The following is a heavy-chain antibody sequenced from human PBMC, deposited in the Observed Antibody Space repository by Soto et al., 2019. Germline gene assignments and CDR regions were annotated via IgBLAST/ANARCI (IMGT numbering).Heavy chain of an antibody. Sequence: QITLKESGSTLVKPTQTLTLTCTFSGFSLTTSGVGVGWIRQPPGKALEWLALIYWDDDKLYSPSLGSRLTITKDTARNQVVLTVTNMEPVDTATYYCTRLAEQNPGAFDVWGQGTLVTVSS. V-gene: IGHV2-5*02. J-gene: IGHJ3*01. CDR3: TRLAEQNPGAFDV. CDR1: GFSLTTSGVG. CDR2: IYWDDDK.